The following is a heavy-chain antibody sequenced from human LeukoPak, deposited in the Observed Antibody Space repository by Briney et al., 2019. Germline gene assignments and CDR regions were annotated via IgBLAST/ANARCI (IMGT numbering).Heavy chain of an antibody. CDR2: IYTSGTT. V-gene: IGHV4-61*02. J-gene: IGHJ5*01. D-gene: IGHD3-10*01. CDR1: GGSISSGGYS. CDR3: ARGGTWFGEFHS. Sequence: SETLSLTCAVSGGSISSGGYSWNWIRLPAGKGLQWIGRIYTSGTTNYNPSLKSRVTISVDTSKNQFSLRLSSVTAADTAVYYCARGGTWFGEFHSWGQGTLVTVSS.